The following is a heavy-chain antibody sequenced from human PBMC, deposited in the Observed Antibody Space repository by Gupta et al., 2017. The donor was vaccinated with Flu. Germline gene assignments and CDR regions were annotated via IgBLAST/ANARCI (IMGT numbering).Heavy chain of an antibody. D-gene: IGHD5-18*01. CDR2: TSYDGNNK. V-gene: IGHV3-30*03. J-gene: IGHJ3*02. Sequence: QAQLEESGGGVVQPGTSLRLSCVASGFSFSDDVMHWVRQTPGKGLEWVAATSYDGNNKYYADSVKGRFTISRDNSKNTLYLQMNSLRGEDTAVFYCALPNSPYSTMQDGFDIWGQGTMVTVSS. CDR3: ALPNSPYSTMQDGFDI. CDR1: GFSFSDDV.